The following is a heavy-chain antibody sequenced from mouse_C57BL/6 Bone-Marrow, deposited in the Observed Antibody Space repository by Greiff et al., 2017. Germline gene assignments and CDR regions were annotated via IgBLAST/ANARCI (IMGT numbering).Heavy chain of an antibody. CDR1: GFNIKDDY. D-gene: IGHD2-10*02. J-gene: IGHJ2*01. V-gene: IGHV14-4*01. CDR2: IDPENGDT. CDR3: TTVWYVDY. Sequence: EVQLQQSGAELVRPGASVKLSCTASGFNIKDDYMHWVKQRPEQGLEWIGWIDPENGDTEYASKFQGKATITADTSSNTSYLQLSILTSEDPAVDYCTTVWYVDYWGQGTTLTVSS.